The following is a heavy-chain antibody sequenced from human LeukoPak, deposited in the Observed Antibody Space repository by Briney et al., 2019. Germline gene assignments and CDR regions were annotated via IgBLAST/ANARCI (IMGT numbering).Heavy chain of an antibody. J-gene: IGHJ4*02. D-gene: IGHD1-26*01. CDR3: ARAGSSRRYYFDY. V-gene: IGHV3-48*03. CDR1: GFTFSSYE. Sequence: PGGSLRLSCAASGFTFSSYEMNWVRQAPGKGLEWVSYISASGATIYSADSVKGRFTISRDNAKNSLSLRLTSLRAEDTAVYYCARAGSSRRYYFDYWGQGTVVTVSS. CDR2: ISASGATI.